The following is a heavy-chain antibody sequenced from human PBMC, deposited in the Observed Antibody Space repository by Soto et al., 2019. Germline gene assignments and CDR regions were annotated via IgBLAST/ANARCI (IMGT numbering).Heavy chain of an antibody. CDR3: ARISSGFGELFDY. Sequence: QITLKESGPTLVKPTQTLTLTCFFSGFSLSSSGVGVGWIRQPPGKALEWLALIYCDDDKHYSPSLKTRLTITKDTSKNQVVLTLTNVDPVDTGTYYCARISSGFGELFDYWGQGTLVTVSS. J-gene: IGHJ4*02. CDR2: IYCDDDK. CDR1: GFSLSSSGVG. D-gene: IGHD3-10*01. V-gene: IGHV2-5*02.